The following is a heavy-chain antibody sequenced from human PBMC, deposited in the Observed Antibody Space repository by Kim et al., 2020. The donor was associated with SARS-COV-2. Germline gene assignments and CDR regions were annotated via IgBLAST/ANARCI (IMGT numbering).Heavy chain of an antibody. V-gene: IGHV3-30*07. Sequence: DTGQCRFTITRDNSKNTLYLQMNSLRAEHTAVYYCSRSSGYSSSSLYFDYWGQGTLVTVSS. D-gene: IGHD6-6*01. J-gene: IGHJ4*02. CDR3: SRSSGYSSSSLYFDY.